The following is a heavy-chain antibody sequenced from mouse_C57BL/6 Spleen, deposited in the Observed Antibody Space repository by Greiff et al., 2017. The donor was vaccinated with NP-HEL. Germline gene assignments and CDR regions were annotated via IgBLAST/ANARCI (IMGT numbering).Heavy chain of an antibody. D-gene: IGHD1-1*01. Sequence: QVTLKVSGPGLLQSSQTLSLTCSFSGFSLSTSGMGVSWIRQPSGKGLEWLAHIYWDDDKRYNPSLKRRLTTSKDTSRNQVFLKITSVDTADTATYYCARSTRITTVVAYYFDYWGQGTTLTVSS. CDR1: GFSLSTSGMG. V-gene: IGHV8-12*01. CDR3: ARSTRITTVVAYYFDY. CDR2: IYWDDDK. J-gene: IGHJ2*01.